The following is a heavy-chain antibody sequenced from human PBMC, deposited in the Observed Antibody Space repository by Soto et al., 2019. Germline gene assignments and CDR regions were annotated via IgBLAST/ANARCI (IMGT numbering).Heavy chain of an antibody. Sequence: SETLSLTATVSGGSISGDDHYWSWIRQRRGKGVSWTGYIYYSGSTIFNPSLKSRVNRSVDTSKNQFPLPVPSVTAAHSGAYSCARHRSHSPDFFDFWGQGTLVTVSS. D-gene: IGHD2-15*01. CDR1: GGSISGDDHY. J-gene: IGHJ4*02. CDR3: ARHRSHSPDFFDF. V-gene: IGHV4-30-4*01. CDR2: IYYSGST.